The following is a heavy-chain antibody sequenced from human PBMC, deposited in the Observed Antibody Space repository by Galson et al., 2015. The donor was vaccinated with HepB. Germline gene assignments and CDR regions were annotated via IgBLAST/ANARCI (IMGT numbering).Heavy chain of an antibody. V-gene: IGHV4-34*01. CDR3: GGFFLPVTTLTTDWYFDL. CDR1: GGSFSGYY. CDR2: INHSGST. D-gene: IGHD4-11*01. J-gene: IGHJ2*01. Sequence: SETLSLTCAVYGGSFSGYYWSWIRQPPGKGLGWIGEINHSGSTNYNPSLKSRVTISVDTSKNQFSLKLTYGTAADTAVYYCGGFFLPVTTLTTDWYFDLWGRGTLVTVSS.